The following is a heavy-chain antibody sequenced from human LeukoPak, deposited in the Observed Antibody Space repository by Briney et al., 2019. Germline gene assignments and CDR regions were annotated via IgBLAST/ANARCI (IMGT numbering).Heavy chain of an antibody. CDR1: GGSFSGYY. CDR3: ARRVLTLGYYYYGMDV. Sequence: ETLSLTCAVYGGSFSGYYWSWIRQPPGKGLEWIGEINHSGSTNYNPSLKSRVTISVDTSKNQFSLKLSSVTAADTAVYYCARRVLTLGYYYYGMDVWGKGTMVTVSS. CDR2: INHSGST. J-gene: IGHJ6*04. D-gene: IGHD6-13*01. V-gene: IGHV4-34*01.